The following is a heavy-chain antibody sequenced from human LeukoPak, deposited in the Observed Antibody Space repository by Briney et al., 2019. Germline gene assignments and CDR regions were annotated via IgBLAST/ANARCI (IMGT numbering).Heavy chain of an antibody. J-gene: IGHJ4*02. Sequence: GGSLRLSCAVSGFTFSNYAMSWVRQAPGRGLEWVSAISDSGDSTYYADSEKGRFTVSRDNSKNTLYLQMNSLRAEDTAVYYCAKKMTITGWLYYFDYWGQGTLVTVSS. D-gene: IGHD5-24*01. CDR1: GFTFSNYA. V-gene: IGHV3-23*01. CDR2: ISDSGDST. CDR3: AKKMTITGWLYYFDY.